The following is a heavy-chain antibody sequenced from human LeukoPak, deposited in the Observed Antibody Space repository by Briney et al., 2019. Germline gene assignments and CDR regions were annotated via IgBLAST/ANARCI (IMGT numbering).Heavy chain of an antibody. V-gene: IGHV1-8*01. CDR2: MSASSGNT. Sequence: ASVKVSCKASGYTFTSYDINWVRQATGQGLEWLGWMSASSGNTSYAQKFQGRVSMTRATSISTAYLELSSLTFEDTAVYYCARTPPKGDIDYWGQGTLVTVSS. J-gene: IGHJ4*02. D-gene: IGHD2-21*02. CDR1: GYTFTSYD. CDR3: ARTPPKGDIDY.